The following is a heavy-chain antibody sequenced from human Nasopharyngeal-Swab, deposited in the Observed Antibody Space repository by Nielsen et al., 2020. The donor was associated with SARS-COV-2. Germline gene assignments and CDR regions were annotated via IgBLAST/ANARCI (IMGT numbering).Heavy chain of an antibody. D-gene: IGHD2-21*02. V-gene: IGHV3-30*18. CDR3: AKDRIVVVTVWYYFDY. CDR2: ISYDGSNK. J-gene: IGHJ4*02. Sequence: GGSLRLSCAASGFTFSSYGMHWVRQAPGKGLEWVAVISYDGSNKYYADSVKGRFTISRDNSKNTLYLQMNSLRAEDTAVYYCAKDRIVVVTVWYYFDYWGQGTLATVSS. CDR1: GFTFSSYG.